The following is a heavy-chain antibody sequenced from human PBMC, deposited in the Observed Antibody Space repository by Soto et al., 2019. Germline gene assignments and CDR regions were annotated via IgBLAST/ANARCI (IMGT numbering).Heavy chain of an antibody. V-gene: IGHV1-3*01. CDR1: GYTLTRYA. CDR2: INAGNGNT. CDR3: ARVSGWYYFDY. J-gene: IGHJ4*02. Sequence: QVQLVQSGAEVKKPGASVKVSFKASGYTLTRYAMHWVRQAPGQRLEWMGWINAGNGNTKYSQKFQGRVTITRDTSASTAYMELSSLRSEDTAVYYCARVSGWYYFDYWGQGTLVTVSS. D-gene: IGHD6-19*01.